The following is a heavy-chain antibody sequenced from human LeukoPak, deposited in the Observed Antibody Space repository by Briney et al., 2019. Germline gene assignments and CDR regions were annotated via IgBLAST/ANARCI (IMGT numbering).Heavy chain of an antibody. D-gene: IGHD6-13*01. CDR3: CGTITAAAGTFDY. J-gene: IGHJ4*02. V-gene: IGHV1-69*06. Sequence: SVTVSCKASGCTFSSYAISWVRQAPGQGLEWMGGIIPIFGTANYAQKFQGRVTITADKSTSTAYMELSSLRSEDTAVYYCCGTITAAAGTFDYWGQGTLVTVSS. CDR2: IIPIFGTA. CDR1: GCTFSSYA.